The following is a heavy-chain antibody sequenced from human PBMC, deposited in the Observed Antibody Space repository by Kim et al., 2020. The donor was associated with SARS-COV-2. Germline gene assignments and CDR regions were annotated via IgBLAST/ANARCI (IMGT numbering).Heavy chain of an antibody. CDR2: TYFRSKWYN. Sequence: SQTLSLTCAISGDSVSSDTAAWNWIRQSPSRGLEWLGRTYFRSKWYNDYAISMKSRVTINPDTSKNQFSLQLNSVTPEDSAVYFCARGEHLLYYYYMDVWGSGTTVPVPS. V-gene: IGHV6-1*01. D-gene: IGHD3-10*01. CDR1: GDSVSSDTAA. CDR3: ARGEHLLYYYYMDV. J-gene: IGHJ6*03.